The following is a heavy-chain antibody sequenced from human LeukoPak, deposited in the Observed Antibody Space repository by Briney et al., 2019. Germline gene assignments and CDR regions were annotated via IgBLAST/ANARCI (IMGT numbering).Heavy chain of an antibody. J-gene: IGHJ4*02. CDR2: ISGSGNGT. CDR1: GFTFKTYA. V-gene: IGHV3-23*01. Sequence: GGSLRLSCAASGFTFKTYAMNWVRQAPGEGLEWLSGISGSGNGTYYADSVKGRFTISRDNSKNMVYLQMNSLTVEDAATYYCAKRTMSAFDSWGQGTLLIVSS. CDR3: AKRTMSAFDS. D-gene: IGHD5-24*01.